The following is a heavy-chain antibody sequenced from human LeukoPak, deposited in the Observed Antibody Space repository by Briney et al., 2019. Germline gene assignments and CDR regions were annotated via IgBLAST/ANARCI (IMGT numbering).Heavy chain of an antibody. CDR3: ARGGYSSSWYHFDY. Sequence: PGGSLRLSCAASGFTVSSNYMSWVRQAPGKGLEWVSVIYSGGTTNYADSVKGRCTISRDNSKNTLSLQMNSLRAEDTAVYYCARGGYSSSWYHFDYWGQGTLVTVSS. CDR2: IYSGGTT. D-gene: IGHD6-13*01. J-gene: IGHJ4*02. V-gene: IGHV3-53*01. CDR1: GFTVSSNY.